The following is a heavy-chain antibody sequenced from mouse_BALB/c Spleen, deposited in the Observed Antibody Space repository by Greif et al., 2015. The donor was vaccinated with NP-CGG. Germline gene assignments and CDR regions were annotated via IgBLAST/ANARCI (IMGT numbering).Heavy chain of an antibody. J-gene: IGHJ4*01. Sequence: VMLVESGGGLVQPKGSLKLSCAASGFTFNTYAMNWVRQAPGKGLEWVARIRSKSNNYATYYADSVKDRFTISRDDSQSMLYLQMNNLKTEDTAMYYCVRHRTYYDYDEADAMDYCGQGTSVTVSS. CDR2: IRSKSNNYAT. CDR1: GFTFNTYA. CDR3: VRHRTYYDYDEADAMDY. D-gene: IGHD2-4*01. V-gene: IGHV10-1*02.